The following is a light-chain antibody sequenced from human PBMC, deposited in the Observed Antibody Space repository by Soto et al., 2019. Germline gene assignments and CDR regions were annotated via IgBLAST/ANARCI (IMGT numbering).Light chain of an antibody. V-gene: IGKV3-15*01. CDR2: GAS. CDR1: HSVNSH. J-gene: IGKJ5*01. Sequence: MMMTQSPATLSVSPGERVTLSCRTSHSVNSHVAWYQQKPGQAPRLLLYGASTRATGIPVMFSGSGFGTEFTLTISSLQSEDFAVYYCQQYKNWPLFGQGTRLDIK. CDR3: QQYKNWPL.